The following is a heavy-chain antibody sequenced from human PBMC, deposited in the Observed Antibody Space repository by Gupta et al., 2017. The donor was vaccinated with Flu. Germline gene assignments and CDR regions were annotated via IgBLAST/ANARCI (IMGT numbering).Heavy chain of an antibody. V-gene: IGHV2-5*02. J-gene: IGHJ4*02. Sequence: QITLKESGPTLVKPTQTLTLTCTFSGFSLSTSGVGVGWIRQPPGKALEWLALIYWDDDKRYSPSLKSRLTITKDTSKNQVVLTVTNMDPVDTATYYCARRPYGWTFDYWGQGTLVTVSS. CDR1: GFSLSTSGVG. CDR2: IYWDDDK. D-gene: IGHD6-19*01. CDR3: ARRPYGWTFDY.